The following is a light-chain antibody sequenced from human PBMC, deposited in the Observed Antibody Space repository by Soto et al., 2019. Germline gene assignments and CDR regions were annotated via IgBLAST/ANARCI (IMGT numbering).Light chain of an antibody. J-gene: IGKJ1*01. CDR1: QSISNW. V-gene: IGKV1-5*01. Sequence: DIQMTQSPSTLSASVGDRVTITCRASQSISNWLAWYQQKPGKAPNLLIYAASSLESGVPSRFSGSGSGTEFSLTISSLQPDDFATYYCQQYNHYWTFGQGTKVDI. CDR2: AAS. CDR3: QQYNHYWT.